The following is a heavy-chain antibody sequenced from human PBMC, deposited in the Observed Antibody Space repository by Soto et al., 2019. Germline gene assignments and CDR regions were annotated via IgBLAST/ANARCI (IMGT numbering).Heavy chain of an antibody. Sequence: QVQLVQSGAGAKKPGASVKVSCKASGYTFTSYGITWVRQAPGQGLEWMGSISAYNGNTNYAQKLQGRVTMTTDTSTSTAYMELRSLRSDDTAVYYCARGGITIFGVVRHYFDYWGQGTLVTVSS. CDR3: ARGGITIFGVVRHYFDY. CDR2: ISAYNGNT. D-gene: IGHD3-3*01. V-gene: IGHV1-18*01. J-gene: IGHJ4*02. CDR1: GYTFTSYG.